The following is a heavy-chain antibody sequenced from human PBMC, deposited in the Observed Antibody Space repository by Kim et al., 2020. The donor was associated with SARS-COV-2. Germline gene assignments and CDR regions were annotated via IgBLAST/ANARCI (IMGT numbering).Heavy chain of an antibody. D-gene: IGHD4-17*01. CDR1: GFTFSTYE. CDR2: INSRGAGV. CDR3: ARETTVTPAAFDL. Sequence: GGSLRLSCAGSGFTFSTYEMNWVRQAPGQGLEWVSYINSRGAGVYYADSVKGRFTISSDNAKNSLYLQMNSLRAEDTAVYYCARETTVTPAAFDLWGPGTMVTVSS. V-gene: IGHV3-48*03. J-gene: IGHJ3*01.